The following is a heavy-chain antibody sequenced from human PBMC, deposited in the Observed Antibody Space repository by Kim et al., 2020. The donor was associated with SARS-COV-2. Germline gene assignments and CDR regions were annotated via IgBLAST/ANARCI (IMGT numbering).Heavy chain of an antibody. CDR3: ARRDIVATIGGGPPRGFDY. J-gene: IGHJ4*02. D-gene: IGHD5-12*01. V-gene: IGHV4-39*01. CDR1: GGSISSSSYY. CDR2: IYYSGST. Sequence: SETLSLTCTVSGGSISSSSYYWGWIRQPPGKGLEWIGSIYYSGSTYYNPSLKSRVTISVDTSKNQFSLKLSSVTAADTAVYYCARRDIVATIGGGPPRGFDYWGQGTLVTVSS.